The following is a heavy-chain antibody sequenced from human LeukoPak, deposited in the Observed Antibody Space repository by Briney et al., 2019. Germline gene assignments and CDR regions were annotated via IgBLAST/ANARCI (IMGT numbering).Heavy chain of an antibody. Sequence: SQTLSLTCTVSGGSISSGGYYWSWIRQPPGKGLEWIGYIYHSGSTYYNPSLKSRVTISVDRSKNQFSLKLSSVTAADTAVYYCARDDGAGNWFDPWGQGTLVTVSS. CDR3: ARDDGAGNWFDP. CDR2: IYHSGST. D-gene: IGHD4-17*01. V-gene: IGHV4-30-2*01. J-gene: IGHJ5*02. CDR1: GGSISSGGYY.